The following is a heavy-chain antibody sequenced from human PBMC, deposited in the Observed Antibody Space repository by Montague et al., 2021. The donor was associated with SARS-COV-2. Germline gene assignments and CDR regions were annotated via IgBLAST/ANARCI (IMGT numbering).Heavy chain of an antibody. J-gene: IGHJ6*02. V-gene: IGHV3-13*05. CDR3: ARGVKSTIRGIITKRTPLPRGNMDV. CDR2: VDTAGDP. Sequence: SLRLSGAASGLTFSSYDFHWVRQGTGKGLEWVSAVDTAGDPYYADSVKGRFTISRENAKNYVYLQLDSLRAGDTAVYYCARGVKSTIRGIITKRTPLPRGNMDVWGQGTAVIVSS. CDR1: GLTFSSYD. D-gene: IGHD3-10*01.